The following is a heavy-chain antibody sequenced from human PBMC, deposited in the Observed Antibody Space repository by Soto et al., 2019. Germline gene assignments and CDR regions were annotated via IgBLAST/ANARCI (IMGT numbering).Heavy chain of an antibody. J-gene: IGHJ4*02. V-gene: IGHV4-59*01. D-gene: IGHD2-15*01. CDR1: GGSISSYY. Sequence: SETLSLTCSASGGSISSYYWNWIRQPPGKGLEWIGYIYYSGSTNYNPSLKSRVTIPVDTSKNQISLKMRSVTAADTGVYYCARGFRWLDYWGQGTLVTVSS. CDR3: ARGFRWLDY. CDR2: IYYSGST.